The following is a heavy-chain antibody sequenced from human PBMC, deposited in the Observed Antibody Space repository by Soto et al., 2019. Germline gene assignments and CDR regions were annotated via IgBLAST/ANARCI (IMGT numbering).Heavy chain of an antibody. CDR2: INAGNGNT. Sequence: ASVKVSCKASGYTFTSYAMHWVRQAPGQRLEWMGWINAGNGNTKYSQKFQGRVTITRDTSASTAYMELSSLRSEDTAVYYCARADRYGSGSYHLYFDFWGQGTLVPVSS. D-gene: IGHD3-10*01. CDR3: ARADRYGSGSYHLYFDF. V-gene: IGHV1-3*01. J-gene: IGHJ4*02. CDR1: GYTFTSYA.